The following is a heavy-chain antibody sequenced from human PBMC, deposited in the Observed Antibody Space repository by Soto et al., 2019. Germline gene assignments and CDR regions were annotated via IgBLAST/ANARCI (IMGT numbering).Heavy chain of an antibody. CDR1: GFSFTSYW. V-gene: IGHV5-51*03. Sequence: PGESLKISCKGSGFSFTSYWIGWVRQMPGKGLEWMGIIYPGDSDTRYSPSFQGQVTISADKSISTAYLQWSSLKASDTAMYYCARLGYIAAAGTFLPRGAFDIWGQGTMVTVSS. CDR2: IYPGDSDT. CDR3: ARLGYIAAAGTFLPRGAFDI. J-gene: IGHJ3*02. D-gene: IGHD6-13*01.